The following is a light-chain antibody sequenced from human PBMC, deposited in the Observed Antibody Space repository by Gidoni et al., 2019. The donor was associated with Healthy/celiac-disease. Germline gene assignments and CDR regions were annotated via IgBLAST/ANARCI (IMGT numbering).Light chain of an antibody. CDR3: SSYTSSSTLL. CDR1: SSDVGGYNY. V-gene: IGLV2-14*01. CDR2: EVS. J-gene: IGLJ1*01. Sequence: QSALTQPASVSGSPGQSITISCTGTSSDVGGYNYVSWYQQHPGKAPKLMIYEVSNRPSGVSNRFSGSKSGNTASLTISGLQAEAEADYYCSSYTSSSTLLFGTWTKVTVL.